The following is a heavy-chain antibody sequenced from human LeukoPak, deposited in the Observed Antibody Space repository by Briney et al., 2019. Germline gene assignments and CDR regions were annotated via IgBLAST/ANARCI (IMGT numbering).Heavy chain of an antibody. CDR1: GGSFSGYY. V-gene: IGHV4-34*01. D-gene: IGHD2-2*02. CDR2: INHSGST. Sequence: SETLSLTCAAYGGSFSGYYWSWIRQPPGKGLEWIGEINHSGSTNYNPSLKSRVTISVDTSKNQFSLKLSSVTAADTAVYYCARSIGYCSSTSCYTLYFDYWGQGTLVTVSS. J-gene: IGHJ4*02. CDR3: ARSIGYCSSTSCYTLYFDY.